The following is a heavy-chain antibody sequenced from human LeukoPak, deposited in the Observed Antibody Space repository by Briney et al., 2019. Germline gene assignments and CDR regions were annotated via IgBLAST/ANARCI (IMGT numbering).Heavy chain of an antibody. CDR3: AKGLRDGYNLNYYFDY. D-gene: IGHD5-24*01. Sequence: PGGSLRLSCAASGFTFSSYGMHWVRQAPGKGLEWVAVIWYDGSNKYYADSVKGRFTISRDNSKNTLYLQMNSLRAEDTAVYYCAKGLRDGYNLNYYFDYWGQGTLVTVSS. V-gene: IGHV3-33*06. J-gene: IGHJ4*02. CDR1: GFTFSSYG. CDR2: IWYDGSNK.